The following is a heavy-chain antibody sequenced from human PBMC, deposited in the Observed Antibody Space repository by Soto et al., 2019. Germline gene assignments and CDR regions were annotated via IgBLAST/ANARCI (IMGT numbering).Heavy chain of an antibody. D-gene: IGHD1-1*01. J-gene: IGHJ3*02. CDR1: GGTFSSYT. V-gene: IGHV1-69*08. CDR2: IIPILGIA. Sequence: QVQLVQSGAEVKKPGSSVKVSCKASGGTFSSYTISWVRQAPGQGLEWMGRIIPILGIANYAQKFQGRVTIXAXKSTSTAYMELSSLRSEDTAVYYCARDWIGDDAFDIWGQWTMVTVSS. CDR3: ARDWIGDDAFDI.